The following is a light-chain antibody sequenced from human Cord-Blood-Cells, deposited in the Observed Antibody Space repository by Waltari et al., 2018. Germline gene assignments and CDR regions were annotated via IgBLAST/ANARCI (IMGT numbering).Light chain of an antibody. CDR1: QSVSSSY. V-gene: IGKV3-20*01. J-gene: IGKJ1*01. Sequence: EIVLTQSPGTMSLSPGERVTLSCRASQSVSSSYLAWYQQKPGQAPRRLIYGASSRAPGIPDRFSGSGSGTDFTLTISRLEPEDFAVYYCQQYGSSPTWTFGQGTKVEIK. CDR3: QQYGSSPTWT. CDR2: GAS.